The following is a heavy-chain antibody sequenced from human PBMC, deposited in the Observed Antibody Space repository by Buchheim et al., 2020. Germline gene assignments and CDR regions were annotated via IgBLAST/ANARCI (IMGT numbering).Heavy chain of an antibody. CDR2: INTDGTYT. D-gene: IGHD5-24*01. Sequence: EVQLVESGGGLVQPGGSLRLSCAASGFTFSSYWMHWVRQAPGKGLVWVSRINTDGTYTSYADSVQGRFTISRDNARHMVYLEMNSLRAEDAAVYYCVSPGIRDGYDFDYWGQGT. V-gene: IGHV3-74*01. CDR1: GFTFSSYW. CDR3: VSPGIRDGYDFDY. J-gene: IGHJ4*02.